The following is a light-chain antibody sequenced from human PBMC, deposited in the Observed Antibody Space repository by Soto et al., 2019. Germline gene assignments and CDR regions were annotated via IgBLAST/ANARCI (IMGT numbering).Light chain of an antibody. Sequence: QSALTQPPSASGSPGQSVTISCTGTSSDVGAYDYVSWYQQHPGKAPKLMIYEVSQRPSGVPDRFSGSKSGNTASLTISGLQAEDEGDYYCQAYDYSLTASVFGGGTKLTVL. CDR2: EVS. J-gene: IGLJ3*02. V-gene: IGLV2-8*01. CDR3: QAYDYSLTASV. CDR1: SSDVGAYDY.